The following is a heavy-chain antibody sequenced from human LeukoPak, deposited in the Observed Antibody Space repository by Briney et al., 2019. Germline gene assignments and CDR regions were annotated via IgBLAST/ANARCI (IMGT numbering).Heavy chain of an antibody. V-gene: IGHV1-46*01. J-gene: IGHJ4*02. D-gene: IGHD3-10*01. Sequence: GASVKVSCKASGYTFTSYYMHWVRQAPGQGLEWMGLINPSGGSTSYAQRFQGRVTMTRDMSTSTVYMELSSLSSDDTAVYYCARDSRYYYGSGRNGNLDYWGQGTLVTVSS. CDR3: ARDSRYYYGSGRNGNLDY. CDR1: GYTFTSYY. CDR2: INPSGGST.